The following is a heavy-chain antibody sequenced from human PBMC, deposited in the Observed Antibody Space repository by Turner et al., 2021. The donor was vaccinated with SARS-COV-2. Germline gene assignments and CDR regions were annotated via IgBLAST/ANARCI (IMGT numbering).Heavy chain of an antibody. CDR1: GATFSSYA. CDR3: AKADRVMIVVVITLFDY. CDR2: ISGSGGTT. V-gene: IGHV3-23*01. Sequence: VPLLESGVGFVHPLASVRLSCSSSGATFSSYAMSWVRQAPGKGLEWVSAISGSGGTTYYADSVKGRFTISRDNSKNTLYLQMNSLRAEDTAVYYCAKADRVMIVVVITLFDYWGQGTLVTVSS. D-gene: IGHD3-22*01. J-gene: IGHJ4*02.